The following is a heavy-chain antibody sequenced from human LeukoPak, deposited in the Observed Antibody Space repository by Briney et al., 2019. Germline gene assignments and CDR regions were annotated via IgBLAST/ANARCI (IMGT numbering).Heavy chain of an antibody. CDR2: INPNSGGT. CDR3: ATYYDFWSGYDS. CDR1: GYTFTSYD. J-gene: IGHJ4*02. V-gene: IGHV1-2*06. Sequence: ASVTVSCKASGYTFTSYDINWVRQAPGQGLEWMGRINPNSGGTNYAQKFQGRVTMTRDTSISTAYMELSRLRSDDTAVYYCATYYDFWSGYDSWGQGTLVTVSS. D-gene: IGHD3-3*01.